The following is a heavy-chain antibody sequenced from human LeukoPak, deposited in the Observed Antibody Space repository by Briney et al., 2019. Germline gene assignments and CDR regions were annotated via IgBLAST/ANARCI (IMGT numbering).Heavy chain of an antibody. CDR2: IIPILGIA. Sequence: ASVKVSCKASGGTFSSYAISWVRQAPGQGLEWMGRIIPILGIANYAQKFQGRVTITADKSTSTAYMELRSLRSDDTAVYYCARDRAAMVPSPFDYWGQGTLVTVSS. J-gene: IGHJ4*02. V-gene: IGHV1-69*04. D-gene: IGHD5-18*01. CDR1: GGTFSSYA. CDR3: ARDRAAMVPSPFDY.